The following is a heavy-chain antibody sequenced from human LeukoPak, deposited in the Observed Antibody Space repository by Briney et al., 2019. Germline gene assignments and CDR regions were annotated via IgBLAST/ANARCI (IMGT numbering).Heavy chain of an antibody. V-gene: IGHV3-30*02. J-gene: IGHJ4*02. D-gene: IGHD4-17*01. CDR3: ARVSGLLYGDYWAGY. CDR1: GFTFSSYG. Sequence: GGSLRLSCAASGFTFSSYGMHWVRQAPGKGLEWVAFIRYDGSNKYYADSVKGRFTISRDNAKNSLYLQMNSLRAEDTAVYYCARVSGLLYGDYWAGYWGQGTLVTVSS. CDR2: IRYDGSNK.